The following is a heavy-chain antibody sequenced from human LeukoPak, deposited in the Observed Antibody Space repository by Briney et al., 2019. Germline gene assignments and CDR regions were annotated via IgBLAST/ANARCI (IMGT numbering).Heavy chain of an antibody. CDR1: GFRFGGYS. D-gene: IGHD6-13*01. CDR2: ISVSGT. V-gene: IGHV3-48*04. J-gene: IGHJ6*03. Sequence: PGGSLRLSCTASGFRFGGYSIHWVRQAPGKGLEWLSYISVSGTIHADSVKGRVTVSRDNAKNSLYLQMNSLRAEGTAVYYCARIKGSTLPISYMDVWGKGTTVTVS. CDR3: ARIKGSTLPISYMDV.